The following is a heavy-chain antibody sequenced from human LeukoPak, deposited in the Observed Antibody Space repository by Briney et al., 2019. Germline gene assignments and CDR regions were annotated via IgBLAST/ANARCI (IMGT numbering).Heavy chain of an antibody. CDR2: IRSKAYGGTT. CDR3: TRAGSYGSGNSI. V-gene: IGHV3-49*04. J-gene: IGHJ4*02. Sequence: GGSLRLSCTASGFTFGDYAMSWVRQAPGKGREWVGFIRSKAYGGTTEYAASVKGRFTISRDDSKSIAYLQMDSLKTEDTAVYYCTRAGSYGSGNSIWGQGTLVTVSS. D-gene: IGHD3-10*01. CDR1: GFTFGDYA.